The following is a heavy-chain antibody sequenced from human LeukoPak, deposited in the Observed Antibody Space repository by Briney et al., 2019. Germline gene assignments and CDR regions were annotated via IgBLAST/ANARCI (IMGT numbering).Heavy chain of an antibody. D-gene: IGHD3-22*01. CDR2: ISGSGGST. J-gene: IGHJ6*02. CDR3: AKGYYYDSSGYLMNYYYYGMDV. V-gene: IGHV3-23*01. Sequence: PGGSLRLSCAASGFTFSSYAMSWVRQAPGKGLEWVSAISGSGGSTYYADSVKGRFTISRDNSKNTLYLQMNSLRAEDTAVYYCAKGYYYDSSGYLMNYYYYGMDVWGQGTTVTVSS. CDR1: GFTFSSYA.